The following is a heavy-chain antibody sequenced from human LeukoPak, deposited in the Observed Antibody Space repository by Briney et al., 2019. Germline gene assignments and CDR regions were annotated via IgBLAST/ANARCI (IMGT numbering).Heavy chain of an antibody. CDR3: ARDRRHCTNGVCPWPFDY. CDR2: ISAYNGNT. Sequence: GASVKVSCKASGYTFTSYGISWVRQAPGQELEWMGWISAYNGNTNYAQKLQGRVTMTTDTSTSTAYMELRSLRSDDTAVYYCARDRRHCTNGVCPWPFDYWGQGTLVTVSS. D-gene: IGHD2-8*01. CDR1: GYTFTSYG. J-gene: IGHJ4*02. V-gene: IGHV1-18*01.